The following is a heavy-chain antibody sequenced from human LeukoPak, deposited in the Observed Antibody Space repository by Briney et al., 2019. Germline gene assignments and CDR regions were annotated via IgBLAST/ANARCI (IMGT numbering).Heavy chain of an antibody. V-gene: IGHV4-61*02. Sequence: SQTLSLTCTVSGDSISSGDYYWSWIRQPAEKGLEWIGRIYTSGSTNYNPSLKSRVTISVDTSKNQFSLKLTSVTAADTAVYYCARAGGNPGIAAAGTKNYYYYYMDVWGEGTTVTISS. CDR3: ARAGGNPGIAAAGTKNYYYYYMDV. CDR2: IYTSGST. J-gene: IGHJ6*03. CDR1: GDSISSGDYY. D-gene: IGHD6-13*01.